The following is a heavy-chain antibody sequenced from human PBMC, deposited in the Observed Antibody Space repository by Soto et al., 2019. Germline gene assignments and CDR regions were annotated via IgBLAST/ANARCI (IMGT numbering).Heavy chain of an antibody. D-gene: IGHD3-16*01. CDR1: GFSLSTSGMC. V-gene: IGHV2-70*01. Sequence: GSGPTLVNPTHTLTLTCTFSGFSLSTSGMCVSWIRQPPGKALEWLALIDWDDDKYYSTSLKTRLTISKDTSKNQVVLTMTNTDPVDTATYYCARMGGLENSYYYYGMDVWGQGTTVTVSS. CDR3: ARMGGLENSYYYYGMDV. J-gene: IGHJ6*02. CDR2: IDWDDDK.